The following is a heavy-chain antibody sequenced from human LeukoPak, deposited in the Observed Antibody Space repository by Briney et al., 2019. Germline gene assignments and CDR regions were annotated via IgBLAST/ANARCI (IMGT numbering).Heavy chain of an antibody. V-gene: IGHV3-33*01. D-gene: IGHD6-6*01. Sequence: GGSLRLSCAASGFTFSIFGMHWVRQAPGKGLEWVAIIWSDGSNKYYGDSVKGRFTVSRDNSKNTLHLQVNSLRAEDTAVYYCARDRGTTSSAGYYFDTWGQGALVTVSS. CDR1: GFTFSIFG. J-gene: IGHJ4*02. CDR3: ARDRGTTSSAGYYFDT. CDR2: IWSDGSNK.